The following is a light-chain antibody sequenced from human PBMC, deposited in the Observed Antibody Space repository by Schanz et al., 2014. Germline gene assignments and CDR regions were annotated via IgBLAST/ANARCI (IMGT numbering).Light chain of an antibody. CDR3: CSYAGSSTYWV. CDR2: EGS. J-gene: IGLJ3*02. CDR1: SSDIGAYNY. V-gene: IGLV2-23*01. Sequence: QSALTQAASVSGSPGQSITISCTGTSSDIGAYNYVSWYQHHPGKAPKLMIYEGSKRPSGVSNRFSGSKSGNTASLTISGLQAEDEADYYCCSYAGSSTYWVFGGGTKLTVL.